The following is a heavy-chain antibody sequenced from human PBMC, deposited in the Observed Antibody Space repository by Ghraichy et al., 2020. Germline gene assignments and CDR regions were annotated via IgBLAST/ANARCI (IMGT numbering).Heavy chain of an antibody. CDR2: IGSGGSSI. CDR3: AKPQGAVAPAFDI. D-gene: IGHD6-19*01. J-gene: IGHJ3*02. CDR1: GFTFSSYS. Sequence: GGSLRLSCAASGFTFSSYSMNWVRQAPGKGLEWVSYIGSGGSSIYYADSVKGRFTISRDNSKNTLYLQMNSLRAEDTAVYYCAKPQGAVAPAFDIWGQGTVVTVSS. V-gene: IGHV3-48*01.